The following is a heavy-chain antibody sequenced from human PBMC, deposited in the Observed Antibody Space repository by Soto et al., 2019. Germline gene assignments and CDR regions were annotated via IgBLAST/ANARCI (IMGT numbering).Heavy chain of an antibody. J-gene: IGHJ6*02. CDR1: GFTFSSCA. Sequence: EVQLLESGGGLVQPGGSLRLSCAASGFTFSSCAMGWVRQAPGKELEWVSDIIDSGGSTYYADSVKGRFTISRDNSMSTLYLQMNILRAEDTALYYCAKGRSYYYYYGVDVWGHGTTVTVSS. CDR3: AKGRSYYYYYGVDV. CDR2: IIDSGGST. V-gene: IGHV3-23*01.